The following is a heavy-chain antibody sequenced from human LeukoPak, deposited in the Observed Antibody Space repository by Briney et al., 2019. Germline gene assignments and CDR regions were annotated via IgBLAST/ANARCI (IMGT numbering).Heavy chain of an antibody. Sequence: SGPTLVKPTQTVILTCTLSGFSLSTSGMRVSWIRQPPGKALEWLARIDWDDAKFYSKSLRTRLTISKDTSKNQVILIVTNMDPVDTATYYCARIPATSDAFDIWGQGTVVTVSS. V-gene: IGHV2-70*04. CDR3: ARIPATSDAFDI. CDR1: GFSLSTSGMR. J-gene: IGHJ3*02. CDR2: IDWDDAK.